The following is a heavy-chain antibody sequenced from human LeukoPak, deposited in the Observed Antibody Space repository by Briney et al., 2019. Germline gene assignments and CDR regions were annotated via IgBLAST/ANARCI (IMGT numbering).Heavy chain of an antibody. CDR3: AREITGVYYY. CDR1: GYTFTAYY. J-gene: IGHJ4*02. Sequence: ASVKVSCKASGYTFTAYYMHWLRQAPGQGLEWMGWINPNSGGTHYAQKFQDRVTMTRDPSISTAYMELTRLTSGDTAVYYCAREITGVYYYWGQGTLVTVSS. CDR2: INPNSGGT. D-gene: IGHD7-27*01. V-gene: IGHV1-2*02.